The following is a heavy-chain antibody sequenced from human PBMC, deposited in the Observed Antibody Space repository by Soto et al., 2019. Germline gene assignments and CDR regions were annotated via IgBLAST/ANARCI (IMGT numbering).Heavy chain of an antibody. CDR2: IYYSGST. Sequence: QVQLQESGPGLVKPSQTLSLTCTVSGGSISSGGYYWSWIRQHPGKGLEWIGYIYYSGSTYYNPSLKSRVTISVDTSKIQFSLKLGSVTAADTAVYYCAGGGGSSRYYKMCYFDYWGQGTLVTVSS. J-gene: IGHJ4*02. CDR1: GGSISSGGYY. D-gene: IGHD3-22*01. CDR3: AGGGGSSRYYKMCYFDY. V-gene: IGHV4-31*03.